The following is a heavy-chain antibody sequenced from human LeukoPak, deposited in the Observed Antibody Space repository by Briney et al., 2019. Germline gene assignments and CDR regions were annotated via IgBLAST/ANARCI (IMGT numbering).Heavy chain of an antibody. Sequence: PSGTLSLTCAVSGGSISSSNWWSGVGPPPGKGLEWSGEIYHSGRTKYNTSLKRRVTISVHNSNNQFSLNLSSVTAAHTAVYYCARGCSGGSCYSQFDYWGQGTLVTVSS. CDR1: GGSISSSNW. D-gene: IGHD2-15*01. CDR2: IYHSGRT. CDR3: ARGCSGGSCYSQFDY. V-gene: IGHV4-4*02. J-gene: IGHJ4*02.